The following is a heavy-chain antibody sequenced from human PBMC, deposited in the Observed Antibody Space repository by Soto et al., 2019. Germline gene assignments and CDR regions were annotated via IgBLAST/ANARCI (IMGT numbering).Heavy chain of an antibody. D-gene: IGHD7-27*01. CDR1: GFTFSSYS. V-gene: IGHV3-21*01. J-gene: IGHJ3*02. Sequence: EVQLVESGGGLVKPGGSLRLSCAASGFTFSSYSMNWVRQAPGKGLEWVSSISSSSSYIYYADSVKGRFTISRDNAKNSRYRQMNSLRAEDTAVYYCARDIRDTGGAFDIWGQGTMVTVSS. CDR2: ISSSSSYI. CDR3: ARDIRDTGGAFDI.